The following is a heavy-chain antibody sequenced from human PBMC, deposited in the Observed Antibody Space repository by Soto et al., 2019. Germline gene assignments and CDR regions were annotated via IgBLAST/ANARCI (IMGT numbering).Heavy chain of an antibody. Sequence: ASLKISCKGCGYSFTSYWIGWVRQMPGKGLEWMGIIYPGDSDTRYSPSFQGQVTISADKSVSTAYLQWSSLRASDTAMYYCARSLGANSPSVFDYWGQGTPVTASS. CDR1: GYSFTSYW. J-gene: IGHJ4*02. CDR3: ARSLGANSPSVFDY. V-gene: IGHV5-51*01. CDR2: IYPGDSDT. D-gene: IGHD1-26*01.